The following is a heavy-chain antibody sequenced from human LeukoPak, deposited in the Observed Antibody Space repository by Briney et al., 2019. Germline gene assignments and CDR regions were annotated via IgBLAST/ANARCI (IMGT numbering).Heavy chain of an antibody. CDR1: GGSISSSSYY. J-gene: IGHJ4*02. D-gene: IGHD3-10*01. V-gene: IGHV4-39*07. Sequence: NPSETLSLTCTVSGGSISSSSYYWGWIRQPPGKGLEWIGSIYYSGSTYYNPSLKSRVTISVDTSKNQFSLKLSSVTAADTAVYYCASSLRFGELFGYWGQGTLVTVSS. CDR3: ASSLRFGELFGY. CDR2: IYYSGST.